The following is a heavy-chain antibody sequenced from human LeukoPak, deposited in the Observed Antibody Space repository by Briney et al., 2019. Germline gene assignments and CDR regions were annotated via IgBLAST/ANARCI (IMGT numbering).Heavy chain of an antibody. CDR3: ARVLTGTTGGGVDY. CDR2: ISYDGSNK. J-gene: IGHJ4*02. D-gene: IGHD1-20*01. CDR1: GFTFSSYA. Sequence: PGGSLRLSCAASGFTFSSYAMHWVRQAPGKGLEWVAVISYDGSNKYYADSVKGRFTISRDNSKNMLYLQMNSLRAEDTAVYYCARVLTGTTGGGVDYWGQGTLVTVSS. V-gene: IGHV3-30-3*01.